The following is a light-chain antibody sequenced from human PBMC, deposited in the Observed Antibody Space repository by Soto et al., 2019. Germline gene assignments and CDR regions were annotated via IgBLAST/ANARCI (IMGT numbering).Light chain of an antibody. J-gene: IGLJ1*01. CDR1: NRVDGSYNL. CDR2: EVS. Sequence: QSVLPQPASVSGSPAQSITISCTGTNRVDGSYNLVSWYQQHPGKAPKLMIYEVSKRPSGFSNRFSGSKSGNTASLTISGLQAEDEADYYCSSYAGSSTYVFGTGTKVTVL. CDR3: SSYAGSSTYV. V-gene: IGLV2-23*02.